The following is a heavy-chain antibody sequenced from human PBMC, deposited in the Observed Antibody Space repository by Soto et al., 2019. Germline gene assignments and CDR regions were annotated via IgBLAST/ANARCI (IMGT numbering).Heavy chain of an antibody. V-gene: IGHV4-39*01. CDR1: GGSISSSGYY. D-gene: IGHD3-9*01. J-gene: IGHJ5*02. CDR3: ARLSRDYDILTGYTSQGNWFDP. Sequence: QLQLQESGPGLVKPSETLSLTCTVSGGSISSSGYYWGWIRQPPGKGLEWMGSIYYSGSTYYNPSLKSRVTTSLDTSKNQYSLKLSSVTAADTAVYYCARLSRDYDILTGYTSQGNWFDPWGQGTLVTVYS. CDR2: IYYSGST.